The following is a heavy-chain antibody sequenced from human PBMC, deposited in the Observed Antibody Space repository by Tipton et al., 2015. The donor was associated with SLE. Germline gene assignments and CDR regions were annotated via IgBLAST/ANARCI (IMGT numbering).Heavy chain of an antibody. CDR1: GYRFNKYW. Sequence: VQLVQSGGEVKKPGESLKISCQGSGYRFNKYWVGWVRQMPVKGLEWMGIIYPDDSDTRYSPSFQGQVTISADKSINTAYLQWSGLKASYTAIYYCATLMSDMDVWGKGTTVTVSS. J-gene: IGHJ6*03. V-gene: IGHV5-51*03. CDR2: IYPDDSDT. CDR3: ATLMSDMDV.